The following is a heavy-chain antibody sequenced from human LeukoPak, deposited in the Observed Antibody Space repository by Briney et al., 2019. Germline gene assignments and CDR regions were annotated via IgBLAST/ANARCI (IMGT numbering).Heavy chain of an antibody. CDR3: ARVVGYCSGGTCYCDY. CDR2: IWYDGSNK. J-gene: IGHJ4*02. Sequence: GGSLRLSCAASGFTFSNSGMHWVRQAPGQGLEWVALIWYDGSNKYYTDSVKGRFTISRDNSKNTLYLQMNSLRAEDTAVYYCARVVGYCSGGTCYCDYWGQGTLVTVSS. D-gene: IGHD2-15*01. CDR1: GFTFSNSG. V-gene: IGHV3-33*01.